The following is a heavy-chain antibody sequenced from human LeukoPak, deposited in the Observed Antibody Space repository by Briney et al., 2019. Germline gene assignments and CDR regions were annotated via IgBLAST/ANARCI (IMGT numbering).Heavy chain of an antibody. CDR2: FFFTGTT. CDR1: GDSISSSNYY. CDR3: ARTGYSSRWSLDAFDV. V-gene: IGHV4-39*07. Sequence: SETLSLTCTVSGDSISSSNYYWGWVRQPPGKGLEWIGNFFFTGTTHFNPSLTSRVTTSVDKSKNQFSLKLRSVTAADTAVYYCARTGYSSRWSLDAFDVWGQGTMVTVSS. J-gene: IGHJ3*01. D-gene: IGHD6-13*01.